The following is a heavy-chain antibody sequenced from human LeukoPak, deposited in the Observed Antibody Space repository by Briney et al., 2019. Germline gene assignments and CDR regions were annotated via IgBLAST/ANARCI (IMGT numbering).Heavy chain of an antibody. CDR3: ARDHPFSGSYRIDYFDY. J-gene: IGHJ4*02. V-gene: IGHV3-7*01. CDR1: GFTFSSYW. D-gene: IGHD1-26*01. CDR2: IKQDGSEK. Sequence: GGSLRLSCAASGFTFSSYWMSWVRQAPGKGLEWVANIKQDGSEKYYVDSVKGRFTISRDNAKNSLYLQMNSLRAEDTAVYYCARDHPFSGSYRIDYFDYWGQGTLVTVSS.